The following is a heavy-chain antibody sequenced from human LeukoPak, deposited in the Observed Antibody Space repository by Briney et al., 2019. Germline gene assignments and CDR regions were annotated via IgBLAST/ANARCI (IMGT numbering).Heavy chain of an antibody. D-gene: IGHD1-26*01. V-gene: IGHV3-49*04. CDR3: ARDGRSGSAWTPYYFYMDV. CDR1: GFTFGDYP. CDR2: IRSEVHGGTT. Sequence: GSLRLSCTASGFTFGDYPVSWVRQAPGKGLQWVGFIRSEVHGGTTQYGASERGRFTISRDDYKSIAYLQMNSLKTEDTAVYYCARDGRSGSAWTPYYFYMDVWGKGTTVTVSS. J-gene: IGHJ6*03.